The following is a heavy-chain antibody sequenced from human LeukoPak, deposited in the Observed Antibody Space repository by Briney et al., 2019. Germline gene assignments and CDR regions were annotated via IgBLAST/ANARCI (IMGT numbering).Heavy chain of an antibody. V-gene: IGHV3-23*01. J-gene: IGHJ4*02. CDR3: AKDDYGGTARGPIDY. Sequence: GGSLRLSCAASGFTFSSHAMSWVRQAPGKGLEWVSAISGSGGSTYYADSVKGRFTISRDNSKNTLYLQMNSLRAEDTAVYYCAKDDYGGTARGPIDYWGQGTLVTVSS. D-gene: IGHD4-23*01. CDR2: ISGSGGST. CDR1: GFTFSSHA.